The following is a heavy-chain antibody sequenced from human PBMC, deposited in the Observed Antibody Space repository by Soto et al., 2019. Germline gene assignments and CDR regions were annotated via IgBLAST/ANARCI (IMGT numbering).Heavy chain of an antibody. CDR3: AKGWTESYNIVVVPAIRYFDY. CDR1: GFTFSSYA. CDR2: ISGSGGST. V-gene: IGHV3-23*01. Sequence: GGSLRLSCAASGFTFSSYAMSWVRQAPGKGLEWVSAISGSGGSTYYADSVKGRFTISRDNSKNTLYLQMNSLRAEDTAVYYCAKGWTESYNIVVVPAIRYFDYWGQGTLVTVSS. J-gene: IGHJ4*02. D-gene: IGHD2-2*01.